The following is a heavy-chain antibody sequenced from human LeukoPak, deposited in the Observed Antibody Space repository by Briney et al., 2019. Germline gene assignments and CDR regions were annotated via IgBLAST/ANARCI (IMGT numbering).Heavy chain of an antibody. V-gene: IGHV3-30-3*01. CDR1: GFTFSSYA. D-gene: IGHD7-27*01. CDR3: ARGRVTGDGGGGDAFDI. Sequence: PGGSLRLSCAASGFTFSSYAMHWVRQAPGKGLEWVAVISYDGSNKYYADSVKGRFTISRDNSKNTLYLQMNSLRAEDTAVYYCARGRVTGDGGGGDAFDIWGQGTMVTVSS. CDR2: ISYDGSNK. J-gene: IGHJ3*02.